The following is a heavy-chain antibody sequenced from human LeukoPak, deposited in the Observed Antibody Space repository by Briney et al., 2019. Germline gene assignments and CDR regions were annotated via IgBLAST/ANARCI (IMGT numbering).Heavy chain of an antibody. V-gene: IGHV3-74*01. CDR1: GFTFSSYW. J-gene: IGHJ4*02. CDR3: ASGYSSGWSRDY. Sequence: PGGSLRLSCAASGFTFSSYWMHWVRQAPGKGLVWVSRINSDGSSTSYADSVKGRFIISRDNAKNTLYLQMNSLRAEDTAVYYCASGYSSGWSRDYWGQGTLVTVSS. D-gene: IGHD6-19*01. CDR2: INSDGSST.